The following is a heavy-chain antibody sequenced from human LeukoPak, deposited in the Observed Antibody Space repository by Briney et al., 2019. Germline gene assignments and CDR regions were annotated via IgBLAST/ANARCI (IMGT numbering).Heavy chain of an antibody. CDR1: GFTLTNAW. D-gene: IGHD3-3*01. CDR2: IKSKTDGGTT. J-gene: IGHJ4*02. CDR3: TSSPYYDFWSGPDDY. Sequence: PGGSPRLSCAASGFTLTNAWMSWVRQAPGKGLEWVGRIKSKTDGGTTGYAAPVQGRFTISRDDSKNTLYLQMNSLKTEDTAVYYCTSSPYYDFWSGPDDYWGQGTLVTVSS. V-gene: IGHV3-15*01.